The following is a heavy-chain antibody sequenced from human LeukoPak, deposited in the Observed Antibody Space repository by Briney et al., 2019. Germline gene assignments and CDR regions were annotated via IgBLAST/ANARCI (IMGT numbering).Heavy chain of an antibody. J-gene: IGHJ4*02. D-gene: IGHD5-18*01. V-gene: IGHV1-2*02. CDR3: ARDPHEGYGYLPPDS. CDR1: GYTFTDYY. CDR2: INPNSGST. Sequence: ASVKVSCKASGYTFTDYYMHWVRQAPGQGLEWMGWINPNSGSTKFAQKFQGRVTMTRDTSISTAYMEMSRLRSDDTAVYYCARDPHEGYGYLPPDSWGQGTPVTVSS.